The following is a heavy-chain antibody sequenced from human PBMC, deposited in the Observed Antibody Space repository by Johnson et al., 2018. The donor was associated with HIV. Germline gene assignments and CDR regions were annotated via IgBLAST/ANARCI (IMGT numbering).Heavy chain of an antibody. CDR1: GFTVSSNY. J-gene: IGHJ3*02. CDR3: ARQLATGDDAFDI. V-gene: IGHV3-66*04. Sequence: VQLVESGGGLVQPGGSLRLSCAASGFTVSSNYMSWVRQAPGKGLEWVSVIYSGGSTYYADSVKGRFTISRDNSKNTLYLQMNSLRAEDTAVYYCARQLATGDDAFDIWGQGTMVTVSS. D-gene: IGHD7-27*01. CDR2: IYSGGST.